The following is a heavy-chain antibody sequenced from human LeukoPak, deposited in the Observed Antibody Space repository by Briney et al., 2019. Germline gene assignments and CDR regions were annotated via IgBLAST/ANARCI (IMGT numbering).Heavy chain of an antibody. D-gene: IGHD5-12*01. J-gene: IGHJ4*02. CDR2: ISSSSSYI. V-gene: IGHV3-21*01. CDR3: ARKIVATTHALDY. Sequence: PGGSLRLSCAASGFTFSSYSMNWVRQAPGKGLEWVSSISSSSSYIYCADSVKGRFTISRDNAKNSLYLQMNSLRAEDTAVYYWARKIVATTHALDYWGQGTLVTVSS. CDR1: GFTFSSYS.